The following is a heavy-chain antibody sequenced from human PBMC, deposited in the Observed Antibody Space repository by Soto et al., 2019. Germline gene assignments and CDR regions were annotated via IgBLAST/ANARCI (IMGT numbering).Heavy chain of an antibody. J-gene: IGHJ6*02. D-gene: IGHD3-3*01. V-gene: IGHV1-69*06. CDR3: ARAXIFGVVIHYHYYYGMDV. CDR2: IIPIFGTA. Sequence: GASVKVSCKASGGTFSSYAISWVRQAPGQGLEWMGGIIPIFGTANYAQKFQGRVTITADKSTSTAYMELSSLRSEDTAVYYCARAXIFGVVIHYHYYYGMDVWGQGTTVTVSS. CDR1: GGTFSSYA.